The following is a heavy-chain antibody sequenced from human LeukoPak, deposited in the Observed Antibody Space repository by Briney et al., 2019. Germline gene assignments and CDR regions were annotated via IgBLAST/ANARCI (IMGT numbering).Heavy chain of an antibody. D-gene: IGHD2-15*01. CDR2: ISYDGSNK. V-gene: IGHV3-30-3*01. Sequence: GGSLRLSCAASGFTFSSYAMHWVRQAPGKGLEWVAVISYDGSNKYYADSVKGRFTISRDNSKNTLYLQMDSLRAEDTAVYYCARVAASAFDYWGQGTLVTVSS. CDR3: ARVAASAFDY. CDR1: GFTFSSYA. J-gene: IGHJ4*02.